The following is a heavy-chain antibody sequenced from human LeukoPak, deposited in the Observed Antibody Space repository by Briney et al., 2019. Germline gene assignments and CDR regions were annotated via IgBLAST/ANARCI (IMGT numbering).Heavy chain of an antibody. J-gene: IGHJ4*02. D-gene: IGHD5-12*01. Sequence: GSSVKVSCKASGYTFTSYYMHWVRQAPGQGLEWMGIINPSGGSTSYAQKFQGRVTMTRDTSASTVYMELSSLRSEDTAVYYCARGYSGYDLDYWGQGTLVTVSS. CDR3: ARGYSGYDLDY. V-gene: IGHV1-46*01. CDR2: INPSGGST. CDR1: GYTFTSYY.